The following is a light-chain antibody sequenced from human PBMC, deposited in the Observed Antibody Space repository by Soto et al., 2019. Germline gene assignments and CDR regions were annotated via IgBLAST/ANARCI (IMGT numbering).Light chain of an antibody. CDR2: GAS. Sequence: EIVLTQSPGTLSLSPGEGATLSCRASQSVGGTFLAWYQQRGGQAPRLLIHGASNRATGIPDRFSGSGSGTDFTLTISGLEPEDFAVYYCQQYGGSPRTFGQGTKVDIK. CDR1: QSVGGTF. V-gene: IGKV3-20*01. J-gene: IGKJ1*01. CDR3: QQYGGSPRT.